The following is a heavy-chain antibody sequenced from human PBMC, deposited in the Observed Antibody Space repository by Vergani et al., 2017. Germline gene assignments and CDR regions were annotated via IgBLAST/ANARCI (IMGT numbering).Heavy chain of an antibody. CDR3: AGRKAAAGVINYYDYYYMDV. CDR1: GGTFSSYT. J-gene: IGHJ6*03. V-gene: IGHV1-69*02. CDR2: IIPILGIA. D-gene: IGHD6-13*01. Sequence: QVQLVQSGAEVKKPGSSVKVSCKASGGTFSSYTISWVRQAPGQGLEWMGRIIPILGIANYAQKFQGRVTITADKSTSTAYMELSSLGSEDTAVYYCAGRKAAAGVINYYDYYYMDVWGKGTTVTVCS.